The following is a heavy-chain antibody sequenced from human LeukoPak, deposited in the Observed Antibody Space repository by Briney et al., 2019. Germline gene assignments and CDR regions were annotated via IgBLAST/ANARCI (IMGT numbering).Heavy chain of an antibody. Sequence: SETLSLTCAVSGGSFSGYYWSWIRQPPGMGLEWIGEINHSGSTNYNPSLKSRVTISVDTSKNQFSLKLSSVTAADTAVYYCARGRSGYDFWSGYYNWFDPWGQGTLVTVSS. CDR3: ARGRSGYDFWSGYYNWFDP. J-gene: IGHJ5*02. D-gene: IGHD3-3*01. V-gene: IGHV4-34*01. CDR1: GGSFSGYY. CDR2: INHSGST.